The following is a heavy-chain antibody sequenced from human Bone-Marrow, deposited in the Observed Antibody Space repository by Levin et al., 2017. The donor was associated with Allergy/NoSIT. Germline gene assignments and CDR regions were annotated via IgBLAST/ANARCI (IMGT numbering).Heavy chain of an antibody. CDR3: VRDRDHYGLDV. D-gene: IGHD3-10*01. CDR2: ISTTDRTI. V-gene: IGHV3-11*01. CDR1: GFTFSGHY. Sequence: AGGSLRLSCAASGFTFSGHYMSWIRQAPGKGLEWIAYISTTDRTIFYAESVKGRFTISRDNAKNSLFLQMNSLRGDDTAVYFCVRDRDHYGLDVWGKGTTVTVSS. J-gene: IGHJ6*04.